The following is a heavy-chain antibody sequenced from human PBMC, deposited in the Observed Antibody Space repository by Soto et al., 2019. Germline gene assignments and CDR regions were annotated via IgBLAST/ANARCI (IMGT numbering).Heavy chain of an antibody. CDR3: ARDLGDGSGSYRDAFDI. Sequence: ASVKVSCKASGGTFSSYAISWVRQAPGQGLEWMGGIIPIFGTANYAQKFQGRVTITADESTSTAYMELSSLRSEDTAVYYCARDLGDGSGSYRDAFDIWGQGTMVTVSS. CDR1: GGTFSSYA. D-gene: IGHD3-10*01. J-gene: IGHJ3*02. CDR2: IIPIFGTA. V-gene: IGHV1-69*13.